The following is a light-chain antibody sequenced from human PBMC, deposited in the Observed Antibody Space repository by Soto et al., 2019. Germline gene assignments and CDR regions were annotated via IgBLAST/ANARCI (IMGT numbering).Light chain of an antibody. Sequence: DIERTQSPSSLSAAVGERVSMACGASQSISSYLNWYQQKPGKAPKLLIYDASTLEIGVPSRFRGSGSGTEFTLTISSLQPDDFATYYCQQYNTYLWTFGQGTKVDIK. CDR3: QQYNTYLWT. CDR1: QSISSY. J-gene: IGKJ1*01. CDR2: DAS. V-gene: IGKV1-5*01.